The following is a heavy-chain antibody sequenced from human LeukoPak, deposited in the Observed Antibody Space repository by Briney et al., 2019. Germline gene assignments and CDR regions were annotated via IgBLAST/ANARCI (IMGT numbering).Heavy chain of an antibody. CDR2: IIPIFGTA. V-gene: IGHV1-69*13. J-gene: IGHJ6*02. CDR1: GGTFSSYA. CDR3: ARDSGGWDDFSRDYYYGMDV. Sequence: SVKVSFKASGGTFSSYAISWVRQAPGQGLEWMGGIIPIFGTANYAQKFQGRVTITADESTSTAYMELSSLRSEDTAVYYCARDSGGWDDFSRDYYYGMDVWGQGTTVTVSS. D-gene: IGHD3-10*01.